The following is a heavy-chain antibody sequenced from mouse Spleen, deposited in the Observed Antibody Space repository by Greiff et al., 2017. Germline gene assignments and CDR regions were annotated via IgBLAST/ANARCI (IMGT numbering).Heavy chain of an antibody. CDR3: AREGYYYGSILYCAMDY. D-gene: IGHD1-1*01. J-gene: IGHJ4*01. V-gene: IGHV1-7*01. CDR2: INPSSGYT. CDR1: GYTFTSYW. Sequence: QVQLQQSGAELAKPGASVKLSCKASGYTFTSYWMHWVQQRPGQGLEWIGYINPSSGYTNYNQKFKDKATLTADKSSSTAYMQLSSLTYEDSAVYYCAREGYYYGSILYCAMDYWGQGTSVTVSS.